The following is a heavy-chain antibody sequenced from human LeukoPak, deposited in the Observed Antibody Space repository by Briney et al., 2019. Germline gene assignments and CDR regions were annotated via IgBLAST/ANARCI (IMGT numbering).Heavy chain of an antibody. D-gene: IGHD6-13*01. Sequence: PGESLRLSCAASGFTFSSYSMNWVRQAPGKGLEWVSCISSSSTYIYYADSVKGRFTISRDNAKNSLYLQMNSLRAEDMAVYYCARARISASNTGSDYYSGMDVWGQGTTVTVSS. CDR3: ARARISASNTGSDYYSGMDV. J-gene: IGHJ6*02. CDR1: GFTFSSYS. V-gene: IGHV3-21*01. CDR2: ISSSSTYI.